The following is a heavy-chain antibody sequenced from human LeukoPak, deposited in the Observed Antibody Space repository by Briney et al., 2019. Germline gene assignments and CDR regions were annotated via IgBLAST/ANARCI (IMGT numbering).Heavy chain of an antibody. D-gene: IGHD2-2*01. Sequence: PSETLSLTCTVSGGSISSSSYYWGWIRQPPGKGLEWIGSIYYSGSTNYNPSLKSRVTISVDTSKNQFSLKLSSVTAADTAVYYCARLGCSSTSCYLDNWFDPWGQGTLVTVSS. J-gene: IGHJ5*02. CDR1: GGSISSSSYY. CDR2: IYYSGST. CDR3: ARLGCSSTSCYLDNWFDP. V-gene: IGHV4-39*07.